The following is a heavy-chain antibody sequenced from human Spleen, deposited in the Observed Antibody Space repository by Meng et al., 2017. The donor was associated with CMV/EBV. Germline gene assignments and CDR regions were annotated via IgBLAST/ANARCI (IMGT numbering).Heavy chain of an antibody. D-gene: IGHD3-22*01. CDR1: GYTFTSYY. CDR2: INPSGGST. J-gene: IGHJ4*02. CDR3: ARSLDYYGSGGRGSFDDY. V-gene: IGHV1-46*01. Sequence: ASVKVSCKASGYTFTSYYMYWVRQAPGQGLEWMGIINPSGGSTSYAQKFQGRVTMTRNTSISTAYMELSSLRSEDTAVYYCARSLDYYGSGGRGSFDDYWGQGTLGTVS.